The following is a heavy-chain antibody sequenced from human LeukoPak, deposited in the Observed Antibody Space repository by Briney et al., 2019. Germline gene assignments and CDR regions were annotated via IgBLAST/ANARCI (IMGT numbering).Heavy chain of an antibody. D-gene: IGHD3-22*01. CDR3: ARGYYDNSGYYFPFDF. V-gene: IGHV3-74*01. CDR2: VNSDGSSI. Sequence: GGSLRLSCAASEFTFTNYWMHWVRQAPGKGLVWVARVNSDGSSISYADTVKGRFTISRDNAKNTLYLQMDSLRAEDTAVYYCARGYYDNSGYYFPFDFWGQGTLVTVSS. CDR1: EFTFTNYW. J-gene: IGHJ4*02.